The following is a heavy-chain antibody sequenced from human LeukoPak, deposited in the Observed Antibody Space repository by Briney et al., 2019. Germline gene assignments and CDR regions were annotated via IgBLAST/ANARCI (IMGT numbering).Heavy chain of an antibody. CDR2: ISAYDGKT. CDR3: VRSSGRYSNL. J-gene: IGHJ5*02. D-gene: IGHD1-26*01. CDR1: GYTFTDYG. Sequence: ASVKVSCKASGYTFTDYGVSWVRQAPGQGLEWMGWISAYDGKTKFNPKVQDRVTLTIDTSATTAFMDLRSLRFDETAVYYCVRSSGRYSNLWGQGTLVIVSS. V-gene: IGHV1-18*01.